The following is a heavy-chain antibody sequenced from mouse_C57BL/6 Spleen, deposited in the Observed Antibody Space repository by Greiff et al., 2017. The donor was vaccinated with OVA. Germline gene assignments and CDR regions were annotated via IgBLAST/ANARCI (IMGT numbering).Heavy chain of an antibody. CDR3: ARDDGSFDV. V-gene: IGHV7-1*01. CDR2: SRNKANDYTT. D-gene: IGHD2-2*01. Sequence: EVQGVESGGGLVQSGRSLRLSCATSGFTFSDFYMEWVRQAPGKGLEWIAASRNKANDYTTEYSASVKGRFIVSRDTSQSILYLQMNALRAEDTAIYYCARDDGSFDVWGTGTTVTVSS. J-gene: IGHJ1*03. CDR1: GFTFSDFY.